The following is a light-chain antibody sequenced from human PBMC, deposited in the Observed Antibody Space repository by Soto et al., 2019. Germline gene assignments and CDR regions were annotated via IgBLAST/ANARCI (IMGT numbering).Light chain of an antibody. CDR2: VVS. CDR3: SSYTSSSTWV. CDR1: SSDVGGYNY. Sequence: QSALTQPASVSGSPGQSITIACTGTSSDVGGYNYVSWYQHHPGKAPKLMIYVVSNRPSGVSNRFSGSQSGNTASLTISGLQAEDEADYYCSSYTSSSTWVFGGGTKLTVL. V-gene: IGLV2-14*01. J-gene: IGLJ3*02.